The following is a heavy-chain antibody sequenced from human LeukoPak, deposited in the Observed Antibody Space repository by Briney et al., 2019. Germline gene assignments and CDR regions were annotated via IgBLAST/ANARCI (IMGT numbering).Heavy chain of an antibody. Sequence: GGSLRLSCAASGFSFSDHYMDWVRQAPGKGLEWVGRIRNRVKSYTTQYAPSVKDRFTISRDESRKSLYLQMNSLKTEDMAAYFCARVGDYYDSRGYSTDAFDIWGQGTMVTVSS. D-gene: IGHD3-22*01. CDR2: IRNRVKSYTT. V-gene: IGHV3-72*01. J-gene: IGHJ3*02. CDR1: GFSFSDHY. CDR3: ARVGDYYDSRGYSTDAFDI.